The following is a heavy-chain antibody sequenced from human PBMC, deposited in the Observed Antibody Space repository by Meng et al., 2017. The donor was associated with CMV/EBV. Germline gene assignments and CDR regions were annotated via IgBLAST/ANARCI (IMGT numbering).Heavy chain of an antibody. Sequence: SLKISCAASGFTFDDYAMHWVRQAPGKGLEWVSGISWNSGSIGYADSVKGRFTISRDNAKNSLYLQMNSLRAEDTAVYYCARVTESGADPWGQGTLVTVSS. CDR1: GFTFDDYA. J-gene: IGHJ5*02. CDR3: ARVTESGADP. D-gene: IGHD3-10*01. CDR2: ISWNSGSI. V-gene: IGHV3-9*01.